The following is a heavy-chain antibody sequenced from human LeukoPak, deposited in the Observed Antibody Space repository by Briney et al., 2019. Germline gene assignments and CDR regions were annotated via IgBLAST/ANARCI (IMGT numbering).Heavy chain of an antibody. CDR3: ARGSVAGTVYGTFDI. D-gene: IGHD6-19*01. V-gene: IGHV3-48*03. J-gene: IGHJ3*02. CDR2: IRRGGGTI. Sequence: PAGSLRLSCAASGFIFRIYDMKWVRQAPGKGLEWVSYIRRGGGTIFYADSVKGRLIISRDNGKSSLYLQKNSLRAEDTAVYYWARGSVAGTVYGTFDIWGQGTMVTVSS. CDR1: GFIFRIYD.